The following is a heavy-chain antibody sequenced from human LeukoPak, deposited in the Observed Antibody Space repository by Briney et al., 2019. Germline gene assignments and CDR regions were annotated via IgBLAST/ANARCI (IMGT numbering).Heavy chain of an antibody. CDR2: ISSSRSTI. Sequence: GGPLRLSWAASGSTFISNSMNWVRQPPGKGLEWVSSISSSRSTIYYADSVKGRFTISRDNAKNSLYLQMNSLRAEDTAVYYCARALDLVVRGVGRSYYYYGMDVWGQGTTVTVSS. J-gene: IGHJ6*02. V-gene: IGHV3-21*01. CDR3: ARALDLVVRGVGRSYYYYGMDV. CDR1: GSTFISNS. D-gene: IGHD3-10*01.